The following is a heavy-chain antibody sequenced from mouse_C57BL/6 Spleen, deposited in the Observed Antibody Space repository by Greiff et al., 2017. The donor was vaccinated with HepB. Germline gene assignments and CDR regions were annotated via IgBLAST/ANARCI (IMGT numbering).Heavy chain of an antibody. CDR3: AEKKGNWEEYFDY. V-gene: IGHV2-5*01. J-gene: IGHJ2*01. Sequence: QVQLQQSGPGLVQPSQSLSITCTVSGFSLTSYGVHWVRQSPGKGLEWLGVIWRGGSTDYNAAFMSRLSITKDNSKSQVFFKMNSLQADDTAIYYCAEKKGNWEEYFDYWGQGTTLTVSS. D-gene: IGHD4-1*01. CDR2: IWRGGST. CDR1: GFSLTSYG.